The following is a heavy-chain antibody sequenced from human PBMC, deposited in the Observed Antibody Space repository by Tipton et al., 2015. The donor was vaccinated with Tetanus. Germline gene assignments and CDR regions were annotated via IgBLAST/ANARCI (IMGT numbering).Heavy chain of an antibody. D-gene: IGHD1-14*01. CDR2: IYPRGTT. J-gene: IGHJ6*02. CDR1: GGSISSGGYS. Sequence: TLSPTCAVSGGSISSGGYSWNWIRQSPGKGLECIGYIYPRGTTFYNPSLESRVTISLDMSKNQFSLNLTSVTAADTAVYYCARSITQGPGWYYGMDVWGQGTTVTVSS. CDR3: ARSITQGPGWYYGMDV. V-gene: IGHV4-30-2*06.